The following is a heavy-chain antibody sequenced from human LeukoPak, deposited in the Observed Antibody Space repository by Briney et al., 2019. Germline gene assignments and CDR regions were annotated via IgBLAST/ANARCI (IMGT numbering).Heavy chain of an antibody. J-gene: IGHJ4*02. V-gene: IGHV1-8*01. D-gene: IGHD3-10*01. CDR1: GYTFNNHD. Sequence: GASVKVPCKASGYTFNNHDINWVRQATGQGLQWVGRMNPNSGNAAYAQNLQGRVTMTWDSSTNTAYLEVAALRSDDTAVYYCAKSSGDYFFDYWGQGTLVTVSS. CDR2: MNPNSGNA. CDR3: AKSSGDYFFDY.